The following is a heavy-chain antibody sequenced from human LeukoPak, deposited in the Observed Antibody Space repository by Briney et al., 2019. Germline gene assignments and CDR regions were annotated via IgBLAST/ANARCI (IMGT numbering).Heavy chain of an antibody. Sequence: GGSLRLSCAASGFTVSSNYMSWVRQAPGKGLEWVSYIGKSGGNIYYADSVRGRFTISRDNARNSLYLQMNSLTAEDTAVYFCATDRGWLQYNCWGQGTLVTVSS. CDR2: IGKSGGNI. CDR1: GFTVSSNY. CDR3: ATDRGWLQYNC. V-gene: IGHV3-11*01. D-gene: IGHD5-24*01. J-gene: IGHJ4*02.